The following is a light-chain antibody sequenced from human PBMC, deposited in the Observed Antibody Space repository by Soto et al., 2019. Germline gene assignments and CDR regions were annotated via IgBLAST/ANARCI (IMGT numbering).Light chain of an antibody. V-gene: IGKV3-15*01. CDR2: GAS. J-gene: IGKJ1*01. CDR1: QSVSSN. Sequence: EIVMTQSPATLSVSPGERATLSCRASQSVSSNLAWYQQKPGQAPRLLIYGASTRATGIPARLSGSGSGTEFTLTISSLQSEDFAVYYCQHYNNWPRTVGQRTKVEI. CDR3: QHYNNWPRT.